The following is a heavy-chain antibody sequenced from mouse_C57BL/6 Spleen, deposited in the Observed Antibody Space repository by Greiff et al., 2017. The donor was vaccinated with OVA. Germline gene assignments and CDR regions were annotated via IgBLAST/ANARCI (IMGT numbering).Heavy chain of an antibody. J-gene: IGHJ1*03. D-gene: IGHD1-1*01. Sequence: EVKVEESGPGLVKPSQSLSLTCSVTGYSITSGYYWNWIRQFPGNKLEWMGYISYDGSNNYNPSLKNRISITRDTSKNQFFLKLNSVTTEDTATYYCARGGYYGSSYDWYFDVWGTGTTVTVSS. CDR2: ISYDGSN. V-gene: IGHV3-6*01. CDR3: ARGGYYGSSYDWYFDV. CDR1: GYSITSGYY.